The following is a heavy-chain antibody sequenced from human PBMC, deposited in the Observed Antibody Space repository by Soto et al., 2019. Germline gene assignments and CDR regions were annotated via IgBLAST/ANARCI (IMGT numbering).Heavy chain of an antibody. CDR3: ARGVEGLGAAAFDY. J-gene: IGHJ4*02. CDR1: GYTFTNYY. CDR2: IDPSGGST. Sequence: QVQLVQSGAEVKKHGASVKVSCKASGYTFTNYYINWVRQAPGQGLEGLGMIDPSGGSTGYEKKFPDRDTMTREPATCTVYMEPSSMRSEDKAVYYCARGVEGLGAAAFDYWGQGTLVTVSS. V-gene: IGHV1-46*03. D-gene: IGHD6-13*01.